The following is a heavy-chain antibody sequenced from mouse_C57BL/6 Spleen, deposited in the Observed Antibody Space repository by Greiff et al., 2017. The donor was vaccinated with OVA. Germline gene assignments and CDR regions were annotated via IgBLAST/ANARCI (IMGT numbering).Heavy chain of an antibody. V-gene: IGHV3-6*01. J-gene: IGHJ4*01. CDR1: GYSITSGYY. CDR2: ISYDGSN. Sequence: EVKLMESGPGLVKPSQSLSLTCSVTGYSITSGYYWNWIRQFPGNKLEWMGYISYDGSNNYNPSLKNRISITRDTSKNQFFLKLNSVTTEDTATYYCARGGPRGLGYYAMDYWGQGTSVTVSS. CDR3: ARGGPRGLGYYAMDY. D-gene: IGHD4-1*01.